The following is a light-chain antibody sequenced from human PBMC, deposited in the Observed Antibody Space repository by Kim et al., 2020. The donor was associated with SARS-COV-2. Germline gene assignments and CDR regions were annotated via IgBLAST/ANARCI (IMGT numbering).Light chain of an antibody. CDR3: QQYYYYRFS. CDR2: DTS. J-gene: IGKJ2*01. Sequence: SASVGDRVTITCRVIQTVYTWLAWYQQKPGKAPNLLIYDTSTLQHGVPSRFSGSGSGTEFTLTITSLRPDDSATYYCQQYYYYRFSFGQGTKLEI. V-gene: IGKV1-5*01. CDR1: QTVYTW.